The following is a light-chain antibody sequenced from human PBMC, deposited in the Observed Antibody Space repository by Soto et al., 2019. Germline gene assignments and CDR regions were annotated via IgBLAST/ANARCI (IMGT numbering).Light chain of an antibody. J-gene: IGKJ1*01. CDR3: QQYNNRWT. Sequence: EIVMTQSPATLSVARGERATLSCRARQSVGSNLAWYQQKPGQAPRLLIYGASTRAAGIPARFSGSGSGTEFTLTISSLQSEDFAVYFCQQYNNRWTFGPGTKVEIK. CDR1: QSVGSN. CDR2: GAS. V-gene: IGKV3-15*01.